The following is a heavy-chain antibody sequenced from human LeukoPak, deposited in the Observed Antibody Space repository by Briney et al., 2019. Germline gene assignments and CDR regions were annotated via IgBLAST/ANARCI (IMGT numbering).Heavy chain of an antibody. CDR3: AKDASTWSGLGYFDY. Sequence: GGSLRLSCAASGFTFSGYWMHWVRQAPGKGLEWVSAISGSGGSTYYAGSVKGRFTISRDNSKNTLYLQMNSLRAEDTAAYYCAKDASTWSGLGYFDYWGQGTLVTVSS. D-gene: IGHD3-3*01. CDR1: GFTFSGYW. V-gene: IGHV3-23*01. J-gene: IGHJ4*02. CDR2: ISGSGGST.